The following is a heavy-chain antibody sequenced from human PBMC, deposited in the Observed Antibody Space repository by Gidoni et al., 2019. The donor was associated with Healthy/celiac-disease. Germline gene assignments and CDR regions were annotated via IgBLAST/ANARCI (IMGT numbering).Heavy chain of an antibody. J-gene: IGHJ4*02. Sequence: EVQLVESGGDLVKPGWSLRLSCAASGFTFSNAWMSWVRQVPGKGLEWVGRIKSKTDGGTTDYAAPVKGRFTISRDDSKNTLYLQMNSLKTEDTAVYYCTTDGYNYGLDYWGQGTLVTVSS. CDR1: GFTFSNAW. CDR3: TTDGYNYGLDY. V-gene: IGHV3-15*01. CDR2: IKSKTDGGTT. D-gene: IGHD5-12*01.